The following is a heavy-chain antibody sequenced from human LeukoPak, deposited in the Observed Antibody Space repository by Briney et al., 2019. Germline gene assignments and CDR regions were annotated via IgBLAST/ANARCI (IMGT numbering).Heavy chain of an antibody. D-gene: IGHD6-19*01. Sequence: GGSLRLSCAASGFTVSSNYMSWVRQAPGKGLEWVSVIYSGGSTYYADSVKGRFTISRDNSKNTLYLQMNSLRAEDTAVYYCARAPRGAVAGTYYYYGMDVWGQGTTVTVSS. CDR1: GFTVSSNY. V-gene: IGHV3-53*05. CDR3: ARAPRGAVAGTYYYYGMDV. CDR2: IYSGGST. J-gene: IGHJ6*02.